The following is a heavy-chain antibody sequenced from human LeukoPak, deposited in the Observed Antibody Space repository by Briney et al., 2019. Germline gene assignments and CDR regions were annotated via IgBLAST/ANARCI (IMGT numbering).Heavy chain of an antibody. CDR1: GFTFSSYG. Sequence: GRSLRLSCAASGFTFSSYGMHWVRQAPGKGLEWMAVISYDGSNKYYADSVKGRFTISRDNSKNTLYLQMNSLRAEDTAVYYCAKALANYYYGMDVWGQGTTVTVSS. CDR2: ISYDGSNK. V-gene: IGHV3-30*18. CDR3: AKALANYYYGMDV. J-gene: IGHJ6*02.